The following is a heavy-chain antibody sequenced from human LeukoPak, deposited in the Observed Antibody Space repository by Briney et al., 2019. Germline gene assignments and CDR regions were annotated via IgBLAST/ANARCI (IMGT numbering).Heavy chain of an antibody. Sequence: GASLRLSCAASGFTFSSYAMSWVRQAPGKGLEWVSAISGSGGSTYYADSVKGRFTISRDNSKNTLYLQMNSLRAEDTAVYYCARAPYGDYFEYFQHWGQGTLVTVSS. CDR2: ISGSGGST. V-gene: IGHV3-23*01. J-gene: IGHJ1*01. D-gene: IGHD4-17*01. CDR3: ARAPYGDYFEYFQH. CDR1: GFTFSSYA.